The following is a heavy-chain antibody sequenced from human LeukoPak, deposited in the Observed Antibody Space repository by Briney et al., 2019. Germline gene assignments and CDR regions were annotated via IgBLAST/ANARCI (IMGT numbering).Heavy chain of an antibody. J-gene: IGHJ3*02. D-gene: IGHD6-19*01. Sequence: GGSLRLSCAASGFTFSSYGMHWVRQAPGKGLEWVAVISYDGSNKYYADSVKGRFTISRDNSKNTLYLQMNSLRAEDTAVYYCAKPQQWLVEVDAFDIWGQGTMVTVSS. V-gene: IGHV3-30*18. CDR3: AKPQQWLVEVDAFDI. CDR1: GFTFSSYG. CDR2: ISYDGSNK.